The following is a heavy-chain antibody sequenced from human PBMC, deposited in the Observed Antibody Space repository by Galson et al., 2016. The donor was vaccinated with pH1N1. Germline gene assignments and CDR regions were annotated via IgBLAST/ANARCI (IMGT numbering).Heavy chain of an antibody. CDR3: ASAGYRSGWYGIGAFDV. D-gene: IGHD6-13*01. V-gene: IGHV4-59*01. J-gene: IGHJ3*01. CDR1: GGSISSYY. CDR2: LYNSGGT. Sequence: SGGSISSYYWSWIRQPPGKGLEWIGYLYNSGGTNYNPSLMSRVTISEDTSRNQFSLKLRSVTAADTAVYYCASAGYRSGWYGIGAFDVWGQGTKVTVSS.